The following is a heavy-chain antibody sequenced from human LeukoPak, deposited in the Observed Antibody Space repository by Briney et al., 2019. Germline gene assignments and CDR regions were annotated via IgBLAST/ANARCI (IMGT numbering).Heavy chain of an antibody. CDR2: IKSKTDGGTT. Sequence: GGSLRLSCAASGFTFSSYSMNWVRQAPGKGLEWVCRIKSKTDGGTTDYAAPVKGRFTISRDDSKNTLYLQMNSLKTEDTAVYYCTTDRSYDYVWGSYRYSPFGYWGQGTLVTVSS. J-gene: IGHJ4*02. CDR1: GFTFSSYS. D-gene: IGHD3-16*02. V-gene: IGHV3-15*01. CDR3: TTDRSYDYVWGSYRYSPFGY.